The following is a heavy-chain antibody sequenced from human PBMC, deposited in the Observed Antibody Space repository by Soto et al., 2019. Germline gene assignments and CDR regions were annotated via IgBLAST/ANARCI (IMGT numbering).Heavy chain of an antibody. J-gene: IGHJ6*02. CDR2: ISSGSGTT. Sequence: EVQLVESGGGLVQPGGSLRLSCAVSGFTFSSYSMNWVRQAPGKGLEWVSYISSGSGTTYYADSVKGRFSISRDNANNSLYLQMNSLRVEDTALYYCAKIGTYLRMDVWGQGTTVTVSS. D-gene: IGHD3-10*01. CDR3: AKIGTYLRMDV. V-gene: IGHV3-48*01. CDR1: GFTFSSYS.